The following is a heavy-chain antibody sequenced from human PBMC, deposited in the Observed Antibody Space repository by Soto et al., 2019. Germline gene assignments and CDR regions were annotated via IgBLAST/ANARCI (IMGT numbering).Heavy chain of an antibody. D-gene: IGHD3-22*01. Sequence: PGESLKISCKGAGYSFTSYWIGWVREMPGKGLEWMGIIYPGDSDTRYSPSFQGQVTISADKSISTAYLQWSSLKASDTAMYYCARHRGGGYYYDSSGLGAFDIWGQGIMVTVSS. CDR3: ARHRGGGYYYDSSGLGAFDI. CDR2: IYPGDSDT. V-gene: IGHV5-51*01. J-gene: IGHJ3*02. CDR1: GYSFTSYW.